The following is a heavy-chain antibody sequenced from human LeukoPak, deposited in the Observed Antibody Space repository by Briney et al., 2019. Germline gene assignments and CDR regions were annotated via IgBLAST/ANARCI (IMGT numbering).Heavy chain of an antibody. J-gene: IGHJ4*02. D-gene: IGHD6-6*01. CDR1: GFTFSSYW. CDR3: AKSPIIAARSLFDY. Sequence: GGSLRLSCAASGFTFSSYWMHWVRQAPGKGLVWVSRINSDGSSTSYADSVKGRFTISRDNAKNTLYLQMNSLRAEDTAVYYCAKSPIIAARSLFDYWGQGTLVTVSS. CDR2: INSDGSST. V-gene: IGHV3-74*01.